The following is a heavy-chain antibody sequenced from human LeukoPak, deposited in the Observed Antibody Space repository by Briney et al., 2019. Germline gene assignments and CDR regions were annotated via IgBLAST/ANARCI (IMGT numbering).Heavy chain of an antibody. J-gene: IGHJ3*02. Sequence: ASVKASCKASGGTFSSYAISWVRQAPGQGLEWMGRIIPILGIANYAQKFQGRVTITADKSTSTAYMELSSLRSEDTAVYYCARDRDDGSGRLTDAFDIWGQGTMVTVSS. V-gene: IGHV1-69*04. D-gene: IGHD3-10*01. CDR3: ARDRDDGSGRLTDAFDI. CDR1: GGTFSSYA. CDR2: IIPILGIA.